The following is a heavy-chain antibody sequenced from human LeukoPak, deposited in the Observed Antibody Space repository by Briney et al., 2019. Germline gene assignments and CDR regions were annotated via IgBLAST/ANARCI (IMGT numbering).Heavy chain of an antibody. CDR2: MNPNSGNT. CDR3: ARGSNYNYYMDV. D-gene: IGHD6-13*01. V-gene: IGHV1-8*01. CDR1: GYPLTSYD. Sequence: ASVNVSRKASGYPLTSYDIHWVRQATGQELELLGWMNPNSGNTAYAQRFQDRVTMTANMSINTAYMELSSLTSEDTAIYYCARGSNYNYYMDVWGSGTTVTVAS. J-gene: IGHJ6*03.